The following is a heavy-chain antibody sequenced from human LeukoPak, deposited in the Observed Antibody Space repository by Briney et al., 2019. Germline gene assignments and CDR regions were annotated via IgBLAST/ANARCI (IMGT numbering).Heavy chain of an antibody. V-gene: IGHV3-48*01. CDR2: ISTGSNTL. J-gene: IGHJ5*01. Sequence: GGSLRLSCAASGFTFRSYSFNWVRQAPGEGLEWVSYISTGSNTLYYAASVKGRFTISRDDDKNLVCLQMNSLRAEDTGVYFCARGYRFFDSWGQGTLATTSS. CDR3: ARGYRFFDS. D-gene: IGHD5-18*01. CDR1: GFTFRSYS.